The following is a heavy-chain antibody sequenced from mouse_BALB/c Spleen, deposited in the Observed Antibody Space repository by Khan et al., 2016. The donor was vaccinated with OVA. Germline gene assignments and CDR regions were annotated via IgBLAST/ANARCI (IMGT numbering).Heavy chain of an antibody. V-gene: IGHV2-2*01. D-gene: IGHD2-14*01. Sequence: QVQLMESGPGLVQPSQSLSITCTVSGFSLTTYGVHWVRQSPGKGLEWLGVIWSGGNTDYNAPFISRLSISKDNSKSQVFFKMNSLQADDTAMYYCARNSYMYDFTYWGQGTLVTVSA. CDR3: ARNSYMYDFTY. CDR2: IWSGGNT. J-gene: IGHJ3*01. CDR1: GFSLTTYG.